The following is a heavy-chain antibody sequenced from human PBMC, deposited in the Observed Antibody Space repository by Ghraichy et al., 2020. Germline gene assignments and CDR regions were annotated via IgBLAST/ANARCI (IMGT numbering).Heavy chain of an antibody. D-gene: IGHD6-13*01. J-gene: IGHJ3*02. CDR3: AKDWRGYSSSQDDAFDI. CDR1: GFTFSSYA. CDR2: LSGSGGRT. V-gene: IGHV3-23*01. Sequence: GGSLRLSCAASGFTFSSYAMTWVRQAPGKGLEWVSALSGSGGRTYYADSVKGRFTISRDNSKNTLYLQMNSLRAEDTAVYYCAKDWRGYSSSQDDAFDIWGQGTMVTVSS.